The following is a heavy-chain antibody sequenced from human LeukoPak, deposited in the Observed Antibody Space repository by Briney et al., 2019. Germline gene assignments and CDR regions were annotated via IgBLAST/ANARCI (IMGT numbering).Heavy chain of an antibody. D-gene: IGHD2-15*01. V-gene: IGHV4-59*08. CDR1: GGSISGYY. CDR3: ARHVGFCSRGTCYSAWYFDL. Sequence: SETLSLTCTVSGGSISGYYWSWIRQPPGKGLEWIGYIYYGGSTNYNPSLKSRVTISVETSNNQFSLKLSSVTAADTAVYYCARHVGFCSRGTCYSAWYFDLWGRGTLVTVSS. CDR2: IYYGGST. J-gene: IGHJ2*01.